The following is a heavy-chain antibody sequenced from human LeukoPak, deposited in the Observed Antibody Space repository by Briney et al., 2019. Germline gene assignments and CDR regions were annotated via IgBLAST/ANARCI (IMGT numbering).Heavy chain of an antibody. V-gene: IGHV4-34*01. J-gene: IGHJ4*02. CDR2: INHSGST. CDR3: ARRGDGDPKRYYFDY. Sequence: SETLSLTCAVYGGSFSGYYWSWIRQPPGKGLEWIGEINHSGSTNYNPSLKSRVTISVDTSKNQFSLKLSSVTAADTAVYYCARRGDGDPKRYYFDYWGQGTLVTVSS. D-gene: IGHD4-17*01. CDR1: GGSFSGYY.